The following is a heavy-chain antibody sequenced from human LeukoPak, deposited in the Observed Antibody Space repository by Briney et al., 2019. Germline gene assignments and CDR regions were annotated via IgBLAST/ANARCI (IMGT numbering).Heavy chain of an antibody. V-gene: IGHV1-69*05. CDR2: IIPIFGTA. Sequence: SVKVSCKASGGTFSSYAISWVRQAPGQGLEWMGRIIPIFGTANYAQRFQGRVTITTDESTSTAYMELSSLRSEDTAVYYCARDHYYDSSGLLKIWGQGTLVTVSS. CDR3: ARDHYYDSSGLLKI. J-gene: IGHJ4*02. CDR1: GGTFSSYA. D-gene: IGHD3-22*01.